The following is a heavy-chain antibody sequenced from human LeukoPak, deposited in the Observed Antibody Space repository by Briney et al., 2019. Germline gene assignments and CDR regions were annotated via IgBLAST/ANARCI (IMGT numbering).Heavy chain of an antibody. CDR3: ARAGRAVAGTGGRSFDY. CDR1: GYTLTELS. V-gene: IGHV1-24*01. J-gene: IGHJ4*02. CDR2: FDPEDGET. D-gene: IGHD6-19*01. Sequence: ASVKLSCRVSGYTLTELSMHWVRQAPGKGLEWMGGFDPEDGETIYAQKFQGRVTMTEDTSTDTAYMELSRLRSDDTAVYYCARAGRAVAGTGGRSFDYWGQGTLVTVSS.